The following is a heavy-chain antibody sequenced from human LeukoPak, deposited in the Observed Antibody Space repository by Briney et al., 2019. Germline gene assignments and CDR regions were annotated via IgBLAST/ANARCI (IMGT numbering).Heavy chain of an antibody. CDR1: GYTFTGYY. CDR3: ASLGQVVVTPRNAVSA. D-gene: IGHD4-23*01. Sequence: ASVKVSCKASGYTFTGYYMHWVRQAPGQGLEWMGWINPNSGGTNYAQKFQGRVTMTRDTSISTAYMELSRLRSDDTAGDYCASLGQVVVTPRNAVSAWGQGTLVTVSS. V-gene: IGHV1-2*02. CDR2: INPNSGGT. J-gene: IGHJ5*02.